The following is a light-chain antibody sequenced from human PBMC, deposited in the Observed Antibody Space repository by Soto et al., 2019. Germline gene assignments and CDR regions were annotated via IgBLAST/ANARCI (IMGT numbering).Light chain of an antibody. V-gene: IGKV1-5*01. CDR2: DAS. J-gene: IGKJ1*01. Sequence: DIQMTQAPATLSASIGDRVIITCRASQSISHWLAWYQQQPGKAPKLLISDASILESGVPSRFSGSTSGTESTLTISSLKPDDFATYYCQQYHTYRTFGQGTKVDIK. CDR1: QSISHW. CDR3: QQYHTYRT.